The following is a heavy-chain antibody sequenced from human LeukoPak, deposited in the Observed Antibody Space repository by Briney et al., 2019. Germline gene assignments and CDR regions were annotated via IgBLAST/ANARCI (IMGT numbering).Heavy chain of an antibody. D-gene: IGHD3/OR15-3a*01. CDR2: INPNSGGT. V-gene: IGHV1-2*06. CDR1: GYTFTGYY. CDR3: ARGRGADFYFDY. J-gene: IGHJ4*02. Sequence: ASVKVSCKASGYTFTGYYMHWVRQAPGQGLEWMGRINPNSGGTNYAQKFQGRVTMTRDTSISTAYMELSRLRSDDTAVYYCARGRGADFYFDYWGQGTLVTVSS.